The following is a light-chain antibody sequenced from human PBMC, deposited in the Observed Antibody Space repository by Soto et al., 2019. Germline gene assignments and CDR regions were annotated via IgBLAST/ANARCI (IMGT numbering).Light chain of an antibody. V-gene: IGLV2-23*02. J-gene: IGLJ2*01. CDR1: NGDVGSYDL. CDR3: CSYAGGNTLI. Sequence: QSVLTQPVSVSGSPGQSITISCTGTNGDVGSYDLVSWYQQYPGKAPKLIIYEVNKRPSGVSNRFSGAKSGNTASLTISGLQTEDEADYDCCSYAGGNTLIFGGGTKVTVL. CDR2: EVN.